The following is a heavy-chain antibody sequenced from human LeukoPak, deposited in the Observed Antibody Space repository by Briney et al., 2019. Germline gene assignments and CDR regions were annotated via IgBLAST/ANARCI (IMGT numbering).Heavy chain of an antibody. CDR1: GGSFSGYY. CDR2: INHSGST. V-gene: IGHV4-34*01. CDR3: ARGRHITGSDGGRGGFDY. J-gene: IGHJ4*02. Sequence: PSETLSLTCAVYGGSFSGYYWSWIRQPPGKGLEWIGEINHSGSTYYNPSLKSRVTISVDTSKNQFSMKLSSVTAADTAVYYCARGRHITGSDGGRGGFDYWGQGTLVTVSS. D-gene: IGHD1-20*01.